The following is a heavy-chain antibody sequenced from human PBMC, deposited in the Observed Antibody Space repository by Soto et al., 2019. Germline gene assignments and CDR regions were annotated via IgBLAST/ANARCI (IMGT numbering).Heavy chain of an antibody. Sequence: GGSLRLSCAASGFTFSSYSMNWVRPAPGKGLWWVSYISSNSRSMFYADSVKGRFTISRDNAKNSLYLQMSSLRDEDTAGHYCARDLWTYWGQGALVAV. CDR1: GFTFSSYS. V-gene: IGHV3-48*02. J-gene: IGHJ4*02. D-gene: IGHD3-3*01. CDR2: ISSNSRSM. CDR3: ARDLWTY.